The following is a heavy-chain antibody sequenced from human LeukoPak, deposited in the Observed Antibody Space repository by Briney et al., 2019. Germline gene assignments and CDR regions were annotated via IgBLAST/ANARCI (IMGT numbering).Heavy chain of an antibody. CDR2: IREDGSDK. Sequence: PGGSLRLSCAASGFSFNEYWMGWVRQAPGKGPEWVANIREDGSDKYYIDSVKGRFTISRDDGTNSVFLEMNSLRPEDTGLYYCARDSRPRGGSCFDNWGQGTLVTVSS. D-gene: IGHD2-15*01. CDR1: GFSFNEYW. CDR3: ARDSRPRGGSCFDN. J-gene: IGHJ4*02. V-gene: IGHV3-7*01.